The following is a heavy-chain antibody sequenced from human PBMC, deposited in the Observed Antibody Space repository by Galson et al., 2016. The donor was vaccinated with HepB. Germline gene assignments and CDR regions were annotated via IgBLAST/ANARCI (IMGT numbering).Heavy chain of an antibody. V-gene: IGHV1-18*01. CDR1: GYTFTSYG. J-gene: IGHJ6*02. CDR3: AKEGTIFGAVPYGMDL. CDR2: ISAYSGNT. Sequence: SVKVSCKASGYTFTSYGISWVRQAPGQGFEWMGWISAYSGNTNYAQKLQGRVTLTTDTSTSTAYMELRSLRSDDTAVYYCAKEGTIFGAVPYGMDLWGQGTTVTVSS. D-gene: IGHD3-3*01.